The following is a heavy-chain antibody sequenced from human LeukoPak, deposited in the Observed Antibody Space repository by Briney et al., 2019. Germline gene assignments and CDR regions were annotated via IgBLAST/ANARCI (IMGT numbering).Heavy chain of an antibody. Sequence: GGSLRLSCAASGFTFSSYSMHWVRQAPGKGLEWVAVVSYDGSSKYYADSVKGRFNISRDNSKNTLYLQMNSLRDEDTAVYYCARDPIVVLKPFYFDYWGQGTLVTVSS. CDR3: ARDPIVVLKPFYFDY. J-gene: IGHJ4*02. V-gene: IGHV3-30-3*01. CDR2: VSYDGSSK. CDR1: GFTFSSYS. D-gene: IGHD3-22*01.